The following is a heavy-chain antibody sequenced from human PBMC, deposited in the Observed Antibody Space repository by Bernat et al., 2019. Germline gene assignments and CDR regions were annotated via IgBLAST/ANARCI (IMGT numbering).Heavy chain of an antibody. CDR3: ARVNQSPLDYRGAYYYYGMDV. D-gene: IGHD4-11*01. CDR2: IWYDGSNK. V-gene: IGHV3-33*01. CDR1: GFTFSSYG. Sequence: QVQLVESGGGVVQPGRSLRLSCAASGFTFSSYGMHWVRQAPGKALEWVAVIWYDGSNKYYADSVKGRFTITRDNSKNTLYLQMNSLRAEDTAVYYCARVNQSPLDYRGAYYYYGMDVWGQGTTVTVSS. J-gene: IGHJ6*02.